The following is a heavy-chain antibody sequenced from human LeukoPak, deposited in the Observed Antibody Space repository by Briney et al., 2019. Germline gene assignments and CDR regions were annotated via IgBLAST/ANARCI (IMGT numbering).Heavy chain of an antibody. CDR1: GFTFSSYA. J-gene: IGHJ4*02. Sequence: GSLRLSCAASGFTFSSYAMSWVRQPPGKGLEWIGEINHSGSTNYNPSLKSRVTISVDTSKNQFSLKLSSVTAADTAVYYCARGRITMVRGVISFWGQGTLVTVSS. D-gene: IGHD3-10*01. CDR2: INHSGST. CDR3: ARGRITMVRGVISF. V-gene: IGHV4-34*01.